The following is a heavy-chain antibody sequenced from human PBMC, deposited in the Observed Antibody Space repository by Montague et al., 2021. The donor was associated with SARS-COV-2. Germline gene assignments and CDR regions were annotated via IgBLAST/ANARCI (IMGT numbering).Heavy chain of an antibody. CDR1: GVSITNYY. CDR2: VFNTGST. J-gene: IGHJ3*01. V-gene: IGHV4-59*12. D-gene: IGHD3-3*01. CDR3: ARIERGFWRDLVVFDV. Sequence: SETLSLTCSVSGVSITNYYWSWIRQFPGKELEWIGTVFNTGSTNKNPSLMSRVTISRDTSSGQVSMRLRSVTAADTAFYFCARIERGFWRDLVVFDVWGPGTLVTVSS.